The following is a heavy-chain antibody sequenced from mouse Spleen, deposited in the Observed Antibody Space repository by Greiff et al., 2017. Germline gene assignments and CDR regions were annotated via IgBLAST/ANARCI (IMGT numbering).Heavy chain of an antibody. Sequence: QVQLQQPGAELVKPGASVKLSCKASGYTFTSYWMHWVKQRPGQGLEWIGEINPSNGRTNYNEKFKSKATLTVDKSSSTAYMQLSSLTSEDSAVYYCATRQGYGSSYGYWGQGTTLTVSS. CDR3: ATRQGYGSSYGY. D-gene: IGHD1-1*01. V-gene: IGHV1S81*02. CDR1: GYTFTSYW. J-gene: IGHJ2*01. CDR2: INPSNGRT.